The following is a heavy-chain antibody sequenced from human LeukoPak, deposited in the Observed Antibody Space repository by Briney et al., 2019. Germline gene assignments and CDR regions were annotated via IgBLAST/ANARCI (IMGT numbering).Heavy chain of an antibody. CDR3: ATTVTTRSIYYYYAMDV. Sequence: ASVKVSCKASGYTFTSYGISWVRQAPGQGLEWMGWISAYNGNTNYAQKLQGRVTMTTDTSTSTAYMELSSLRSEDTAVYYCATTVTTRSIYYYYAMDVWGQGTTVTVSS. CDR2: ISAYNGNT. D-gene: IGHD4-17*01. J-gene: IGHJ6*02. V-gene: IGHV1-18*01. CDR1: GYTFTSYG.